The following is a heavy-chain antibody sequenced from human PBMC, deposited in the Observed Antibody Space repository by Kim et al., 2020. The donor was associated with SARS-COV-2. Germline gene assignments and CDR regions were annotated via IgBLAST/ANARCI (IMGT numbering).Heavy chain of an antibody. J-gene: IGHJ6*02. CDR3: ATGVATIRRYYYYGMDV. D-gene: IGHD5-12*01. CDR1: GYTLTELS. V-gene: IGHV1-24*01. Sequence: ASVKVSCKVSGYTLTELSMHWVRQAPGKGLEWMGGFDPEDGETIYAQKFQGRVTMTEDTSTDTAYMELSSLRSEDTAVYYCATGVATIRRYYYYGMDVWGQGTTVTVSS. CDR2: FDPEDGET.